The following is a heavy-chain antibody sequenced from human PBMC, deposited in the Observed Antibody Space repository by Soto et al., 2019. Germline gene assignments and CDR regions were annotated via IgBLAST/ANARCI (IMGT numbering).Heavy chain of an antibody. J-gene: IGHJ5*02. CDR2: IYYSGST. Sequence: QLQLQESGPGLVKPSETLSLTCTVSGGSISSSSYYWGWIRQPPGKGLEWIGSIYYSGSTYYNPSLKSRVTISVDTSKNQFSLKLSSVTAADTAVYYCARQNSWFGELFDWFDPWGQGTLVTVSS. D-gene: IGHD3-10*01. CDR1: GGSISSSSYY. CDR3: ARQNSWFGELFDWFDP. V-gene: IGHV4-39*01.